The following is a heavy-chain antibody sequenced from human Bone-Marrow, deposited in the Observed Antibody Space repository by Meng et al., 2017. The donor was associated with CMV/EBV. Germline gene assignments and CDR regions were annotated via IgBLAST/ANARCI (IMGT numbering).Heavy chain of an antibody. J-gene: IGHJ4*02. V-gene: IGHV3-9*01. CDR3: ARDLFDY. Sequence: SLKISCAASGFTFDDYAMHWVRQAPGKGLEWVSGISWNSGSIGYADSVKGRFTISRDNAKNSLYLQMSTLRAEDTAVYYCARDLFDYWGQGTLVTVSS. CDR1: GFTFDDYA. CDR2: ISWNSGSI.